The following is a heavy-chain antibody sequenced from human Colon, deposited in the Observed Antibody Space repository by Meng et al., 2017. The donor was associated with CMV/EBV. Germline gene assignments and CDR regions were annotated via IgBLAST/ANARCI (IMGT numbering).Heavy chain of an antibody. CDR3: AKVAHRVVPYYFDY. CDR2: IRYDGSNK. V-gene: IGHV3-30*02. D-gene: IGHD2-2*01. CDR1: GFTFNTFV. J-gene: IGHJ4*02. Sequence: GESLKISCAASGFTFNTFVMHWVRQAPGKGLEWVAFIRYDGSNKYYADSVKGRFTISRDNSKNTLYLQMNSLRAEDTAVYYCAKVAHRVVPYYFDYWGQGTLVTVSS.